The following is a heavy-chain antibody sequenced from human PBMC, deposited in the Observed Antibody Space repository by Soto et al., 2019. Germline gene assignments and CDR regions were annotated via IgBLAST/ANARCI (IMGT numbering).Heavy chain of an antibody. D-gene: IGHD3-3*01. V-gene: IGHV3-74*01. Sequence: PGGSLRLSCAASGFTFSSYWMHWVRQAPGKGLVWVSRINSDGSSTSYADSVKGRFTISRDNAKNTLYLQMNSLRAEDTAVYYCARNYESDAFDIWGQGIMVTVSS. CDR2: INSDGSST. J-gene: IGHJ3*02. CDR1: GFTFSSYW. CDR3: ARNYESDAFDI.